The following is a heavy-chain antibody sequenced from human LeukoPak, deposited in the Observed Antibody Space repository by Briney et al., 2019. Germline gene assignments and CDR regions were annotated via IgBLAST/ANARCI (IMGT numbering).Heavy chain of an antibody. CDR1: GFTVSSNY. CDR3: ARAWNDDWFDP. D-gene: IGHD1-1*01. V-gene: IGHV3-53*01. J-gene: IGHJ5*02. CDR2: IYSGGST. Sequence: GGSLRLSCAASGFTVSSNYMSWVRQAPGKGLEWVSVIYSGGSTYYADSVMGRFTISRDNSKNTLYLQMNSLRAEDTAVYYCARAWNDDWFDPWGQGTLVTVSS.